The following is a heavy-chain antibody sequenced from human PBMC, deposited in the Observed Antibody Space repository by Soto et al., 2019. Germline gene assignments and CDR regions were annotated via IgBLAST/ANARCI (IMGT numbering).Heavy chain of an antibody. CDR1: GGTFGSYA. CDR3: ARSQGSSTSLEIYYYYYYGMDV. D-gene: IGHD2-2*01. V-gene: IGHV1-69*01. Sequence: QVQLVQSGAEVKKPGSSVKVSCKASGGTFGSYAISWVRQAPGQGLEWMGGIIPIPGTANYAQKFQGRVTLAADESTSTAYMELSSLRSEDTAVYYCARSQGSSTSLEIYYYYYYGMDVWGQGTTDTVSS. J-gene: IGHJ6*02. CDR2: IIPIPGTA.